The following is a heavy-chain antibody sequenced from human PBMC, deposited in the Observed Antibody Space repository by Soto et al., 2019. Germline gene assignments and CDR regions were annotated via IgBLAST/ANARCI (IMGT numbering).Heavy chain of an antibody. CDR1: GFVFSSYG. J-gene: IGHJ4*02. CDR3: ARAPGDYIDS. Sequence: QVQLVESGGGVVQSGRSLRLSCATSGFVFSSYGMHWVRQAPGKGLEWVAFISYDGSNKYYVDSVKGRFTISRDNSKNTLDLQMSSLRVEDTAVYSCARAPGDYIDSWGQGTLVTVSS. CDR2: ISYDGSNK. D-gene: IGHD3-10*01. V-gene: IGHV3-33*01.